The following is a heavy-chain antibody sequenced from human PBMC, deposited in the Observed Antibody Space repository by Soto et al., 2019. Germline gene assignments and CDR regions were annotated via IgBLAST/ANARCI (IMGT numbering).Heavy chain of an antibody. CDR2: ISGSGGST. J-gene: IGHJ4*02. V-gene: IGHV3-23*01. CDR1: GFTFSSYA. CDR3: AKDKEWELPFDY. D-gene: IGHD1-26*01. Sequence: LRXSCAASGFTFSSYAMSWVRQAPGKGLEWVSAISGSGGSTYYADSVKGRFTIYRDNSKNTLYLQMNSLRAEGTAVYYCAKDKEWELPFDYWGQGTLVIVSS.